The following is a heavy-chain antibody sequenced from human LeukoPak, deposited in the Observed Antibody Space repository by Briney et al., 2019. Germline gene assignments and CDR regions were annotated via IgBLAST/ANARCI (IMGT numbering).Heavy chain of an antibody. CDR3: AKPRDIVATISALY. CDR1: GFAFSIYW. J-gene: IGHJ4*02. CDR2: INSDGSST. Sequence: PGGSLRLSCAASGFAFSIYWMDGVRQAPGKGLVWVSRINSDGSSTSYADSVKGRFTISRDNAKNTLYLQMNSLRAEDTAVYYCAKPRDIVATISALYWGQGTLVTVSS. D-gene: IGHD5-12*01. V-gene: IGHV3-74*01.